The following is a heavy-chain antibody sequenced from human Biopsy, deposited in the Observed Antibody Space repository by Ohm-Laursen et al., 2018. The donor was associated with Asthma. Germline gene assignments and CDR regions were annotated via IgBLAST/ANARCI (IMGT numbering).Heavy chain of an antibody. CDR1: GGSISSGGYS. Sequence: TLSLTCVVSGGSISSGGYSWSWIRQPPGKGLEWIGYIYHSGSTYYNPSLKSRATISVDRSKNQFSLKLSSVTAADTAVYYCARVKDGYNFDYWGQGTLVTVSS. V-gene: IGHV4-30-2*01. J-gene: IGHJ4*02. CDR2: IYHSGST. CDR3: ARVKDGYNFDY. D-gene: IGHD5-24*01.